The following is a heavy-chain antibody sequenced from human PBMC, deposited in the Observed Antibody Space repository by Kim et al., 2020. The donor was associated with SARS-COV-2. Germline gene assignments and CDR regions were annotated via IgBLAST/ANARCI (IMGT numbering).Heavy chain of an antibody. Sequence: MSDSCLGTHYADSVRGRFTISRDNSKSTLFLQMSSLRVEDTAVYYCEASDFWGQGALVTVSS. V-gene: IGHV3-23*01. J-gene: IGHJ4*02. CDR3: EASDF. CDR2: MSDSCLGT.